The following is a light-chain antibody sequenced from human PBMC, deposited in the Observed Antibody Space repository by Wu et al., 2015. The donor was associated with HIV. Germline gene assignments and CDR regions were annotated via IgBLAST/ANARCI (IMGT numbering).Light chain of an antibody. CDR2: GAS. Sequence: EVVLTQSPGTLSLSPGEGATLSCRASHSISRSYIAWYQQKPGQAPRLLIYGASSRATGVPDRFSGGGSGTDFTLTISRLEPEDFAVYYCQQYGDSRTFGQGTKVE. CDR1: HSISRSY. CDR3: QQYGDSRT. J-gene: IGKJ1*01. V-gene: IGKV3-20*01.